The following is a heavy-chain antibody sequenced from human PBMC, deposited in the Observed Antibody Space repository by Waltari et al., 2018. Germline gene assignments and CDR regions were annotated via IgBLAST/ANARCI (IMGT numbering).Heavy chain of an antibody. D-gene: IGHD6-6*01. CDR2: IKQDGSEK. CDR3: VRSIRAARRNPDY. V-gene: IGHV3-7*01. CDR1: GFTFSSYW. J-gene: IGHJ4*02. Sequence: EVQLVESGGGLVQPGGSLRLSCAASGFTFSSYWMSWVRQAPGKGLEWVANIKQDGSEKYYVDSVKGRFTISRDNAKNSLYLQMNSLRAEDTAVYYCVRSIRAARRNPDYWGQGTLVTVSS.